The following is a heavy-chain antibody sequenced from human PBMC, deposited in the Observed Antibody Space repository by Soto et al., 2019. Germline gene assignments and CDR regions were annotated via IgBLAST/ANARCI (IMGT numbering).Heavy chain of an antibody. D-gene: IGHD2-21*02. J-gene: IGHJ6*02. Sequence: GGSLRLSCAASGFTFSSYAMSWVRQAPGKGLEWVSAISGSGGSTYYADSVKGRFTISRDNSKNTLYLQMNSLRAEDTAVYYCASSSRAYCGGDCPIEVYYYYGMDVWGQGTTVTVSS. CDR3: ASSSRAYCGGDCPIEVYYYYGMDV. V-gene: IGHV3-23*01. CDR1: GFTFSSYA. CDR2: ISGSGGST.